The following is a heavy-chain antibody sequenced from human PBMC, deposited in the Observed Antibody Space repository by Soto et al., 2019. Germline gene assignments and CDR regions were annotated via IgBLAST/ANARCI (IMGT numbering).Heavy chain of an antibody. CDR3: LPRGRLFDY. Sequence: EVQLVESGGGLVKPGGSVRLSCAASGFTFSSYSMNWVRQAPGKGLEWVSSISSSSSYIYYADSVKGRFTISRDNAKNSLYLQMNSLRAEDTAVYYCLPRGRLFDYWGQGTLVTVSS. D-gene: IGHD1-26*01. CDR1: GFTFSSYS. J-gene: IGHJ4*02. V-gene: IGHV3-21*01. CDR2: ISSSSSYI.